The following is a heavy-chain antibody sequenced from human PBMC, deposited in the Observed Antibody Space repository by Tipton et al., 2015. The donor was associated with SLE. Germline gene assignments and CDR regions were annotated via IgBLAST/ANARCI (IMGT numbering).Heavy chain of an antibody. CDR2: IYYSGST. Sequence: LRLSCTVSGGSISSGGYYWSWIRQPPGKGLEWIGYIYYSGSTYYNPSLKSRVTISVDTSKNQFSLKLSSVTAADTAVYYCARDGSHCSGGSCYPGGYMDVWGKGTTVTVSS. J-gene: IGHJ6*03. D-gene: IGHD2-15*01. V-gene: IGHV4-31*03. CDR1: GGSISSGGYY. CDR3: ARDGSHCSGGSCYPGGYMDV.